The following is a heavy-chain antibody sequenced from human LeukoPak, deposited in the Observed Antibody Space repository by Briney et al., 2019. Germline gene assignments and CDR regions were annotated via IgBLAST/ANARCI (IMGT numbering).Heavy chain of an antibody. Sequence: PSETLSLTCTVSGGSISSSSYYWGWIRQPPGKGLEWIGSISYSGSTYYNPSLKSRVTISVDTSKNQFSLKLSSVTAADTAVYYCARGRQIWLRNNWFDPWGQGTLVTVSS. D-gene: IGHD5-18*01. CDR3: ARGRQIWLRNNWFDP. V-gene: IGHV4-39*07. CDR2: ISYSGST. CDR1: GGSISSSSYY. J-gene: IGHJ5*02.